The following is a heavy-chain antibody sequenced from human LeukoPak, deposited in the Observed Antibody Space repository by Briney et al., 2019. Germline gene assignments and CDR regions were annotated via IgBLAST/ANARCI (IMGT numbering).Heavy chain of an antibody. D-gene: IGHD3-22*01. CDR1: GGSISSGGYY. Sequence: PSETLSLTCTVSGGSISSGGYYWSWIRQHPGKGLEWIGYIYYSGSTYYNPSLKSRVTISEDTSKNQFSLKLSSVTAADTAVYYCARESSSGYSVDYWGQGTLVTVSS. CDR2: IYYSGST. CDR3: ARESSSGYSVDY. V-gene: IGHV4-31*03. J-gene: IGHJ4*02.